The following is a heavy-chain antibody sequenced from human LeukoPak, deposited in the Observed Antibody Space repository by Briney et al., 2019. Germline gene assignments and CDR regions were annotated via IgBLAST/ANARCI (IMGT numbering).Heavy chain of an antibody. J-gene: IGHJ4*02. CDR3: ARSGGYNGWYYFDY. D-gene: IGHD6-19*01. CDR2: IYSGGST. CDR1: GFTVSSNH. V-gene: IGHV3-53*01. Sequence: PGGSLRFSCAASGFTVSSNHMSWVHQGPGKGLEWVSVIYSGGSTYYADSVKGRFTISRDNSKNTPYLQMNSLRAEDTAVYYCARSGGYNGWYYFDYWGQGTLVTVSS.